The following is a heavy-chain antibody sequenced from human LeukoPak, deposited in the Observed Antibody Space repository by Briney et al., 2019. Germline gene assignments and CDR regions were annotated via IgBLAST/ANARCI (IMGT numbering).Heavy chain of an antibody. CDR1: GFTFDDYA. CDR3: AKDYGKDSSGWYDY. J-gene: IGHJ4*02. Sequence: GRSLRLSCAASGFTFDDYAMHWVRQAPGKGLEWVSGISWNSGSIGYADSVKGRFTISRGNAKNSLYLQMNSLRAEDTALYYCAKDYGKDSSGWYDYWGQGTLVTVSS. V-gene: IGHV3-9*01. D-gene: IGHD6-19*01. CDR2: ISWNSGSI.